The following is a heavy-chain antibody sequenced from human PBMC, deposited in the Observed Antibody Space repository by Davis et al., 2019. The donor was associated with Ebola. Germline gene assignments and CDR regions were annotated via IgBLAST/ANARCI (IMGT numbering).Heavy chain of an antibody. D-gene: IGHD6-19*01. CDR3: AKDLQWLFTYYYYGMDV. V-gene: IGHV3-23*01. CDR2: ISGSGGST. Sequence: GESLKISCAASGFTFSSYAMSWVRQAPGKGLEWVSVISGSGGSTYYADSVKGRFTISRDNSKNTLYLQMNSLRAEDTAVYYCAKDLQWLFTYYYYGMDVWGQGTTVTVSS. J-gene: IGHJ6*02. CDR1: GFTFSSYA.